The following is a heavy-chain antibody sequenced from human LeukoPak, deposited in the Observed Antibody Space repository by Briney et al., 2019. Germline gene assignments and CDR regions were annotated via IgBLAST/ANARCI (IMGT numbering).Heavy chain of an antibody. D-gene: IGHD2-21*01. J-gene: IGHJ4*02. V-gene: IGHV4-34*01. CDR1: GGSFSGYY. CDR2: INHSGST. CDR3: RHSQANLYYFDY. Sequence: PSETLSLTCAVYGGSFSGYYWSWIRQPPGKGLEWIGEINHSGSTNYNPSLKSRVTISVDTSKNQFSLKLSSVTAADTAVYYGRHSQANLYYFDYWGQGTLVTVSS.